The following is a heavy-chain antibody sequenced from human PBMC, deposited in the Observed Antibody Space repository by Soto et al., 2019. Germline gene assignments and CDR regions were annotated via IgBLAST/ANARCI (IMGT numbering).Heavy chain of an antibody. J-gene: IGHJ6*02. CDR1: GYSFTSYL. CDR3: ARLSGDYTYYYYYGMDV. V-gene: IGHV5-51*01. Sequence: GGSLKISCKGSGYSFTSYLIGWVRQMPGKGPGWMGIIYPGDSDTRYSPSFQGQVTISADKSISTAYLQWSSLKASDTAMYYCARLSGDYTYYYYYGMDVWGQGTTVTVSS. D-gene: IGHD4-17*01. CDR2: IYPGDSDT.